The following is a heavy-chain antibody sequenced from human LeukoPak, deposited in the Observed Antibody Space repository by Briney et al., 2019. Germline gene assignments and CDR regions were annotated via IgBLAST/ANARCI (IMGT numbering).Heavy chain of an antibody. CDR1: GFTFSSNG. V-gene: IGHV3-23*01. CDR3: AREGCGHYDFWSGCNYYYMDV. Sequence: GGTLRLSCAASGFTFSSNGMSWVRQAPGKGLEWVSAISGSGGSTSYADSVKGRFTISRDNAKNTLYLQMDSLRAEDTAVYYCAREGCGHYDFWSGCNYYYMDVWGKGTTVTVSS. CDR2: ISGSGGST. J-gene: IGHJ6*03. D-gene: IGHD3-3*01.